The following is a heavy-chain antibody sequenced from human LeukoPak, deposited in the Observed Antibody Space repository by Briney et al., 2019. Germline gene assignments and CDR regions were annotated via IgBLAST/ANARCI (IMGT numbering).Heavy chain of an antibody. Sequence: GGSLRLSCAASGFTFSSYAMHWVRQAPGKGLEWVAVISYDGSNKYYADSVKGRFTISRDNAKNSLYPQMNSLRAEDTAVYYCARRARSGCTKCTPLDYWGQGTLVTVSS. CDR3: ARRARSGCTKCTPLDY. D-gene: IGHD6-25*01. V-gene: IGHV3-30-3*01. J-gene: IGHJ4*02. CDR2: ISYDGSNK. CDR1: GFTFSSYA.